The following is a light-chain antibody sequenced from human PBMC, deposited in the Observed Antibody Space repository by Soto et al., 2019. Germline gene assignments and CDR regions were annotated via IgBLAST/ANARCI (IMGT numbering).Light chain of an antibody. J-gene: IGKJ1*01. CDR3: QQLNSYPPT. V-gene: IGKV1-9*01. CDR2: AAS. CDR1: QSISSY. Sequence: DIQMTQSPSSLSASVVDRVTITCQASQSISSYLNWYQQKPGKAPKLLIYAASTLQSGVPSRFSGSGSGTDFTLTISSLQPEDFATYYCQQLNSYPPTVGQGNKVDIK.